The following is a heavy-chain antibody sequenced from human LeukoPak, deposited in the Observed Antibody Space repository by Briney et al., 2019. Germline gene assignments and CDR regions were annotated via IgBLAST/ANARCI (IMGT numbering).Heavy chain of an antibody. CDR1: GFTFTIYA. V-gene: IGHV3-23*01. Sequence: PGGSLRLSCAASGFTFTIYAMSWVRQAPGKGLEWVSAISGSGGSTYYADSAKGRFTISRDNSKNTLYLQMNSLRAEDTAVYYCAKALWYRSGWYGFDYWGQGTLVTVSS. D-gene: IGHD6-19*01. CDR3: AKALWYRSGWYGFDY. CDR2: ISGSGGST. J-gene: IGHJ4*02.